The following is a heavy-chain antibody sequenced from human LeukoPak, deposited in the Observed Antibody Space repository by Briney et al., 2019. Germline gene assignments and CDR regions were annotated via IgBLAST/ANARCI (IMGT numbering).Heavy chain of an antibody. CDR1: GFTVSSNY. CDR2: IDCGGST. D-gene: IGHD3-16*01. Sequence: PGVSLTLSCAASGFTVSSNYMSWVRQSPGKGLEGASFIDCGGSTYYADSVNGRFTIYIDNSKNTLYLQMNSLRAVDTAVYYCARRAGGLARNNWFDPWGQGTLVTVSS. CDR3: ARRAGGLARNNWFDP. J-gene: IGHJ5*02. V-gene: IGHV3-66*01.